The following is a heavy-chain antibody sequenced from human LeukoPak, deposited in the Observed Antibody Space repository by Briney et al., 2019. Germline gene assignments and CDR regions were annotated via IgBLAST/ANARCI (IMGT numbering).Heavy chain of an antibody. CDR1: GGSFSGYY. V-gene: IGHV4-34*01. CDR3: ASTILTGYYGTSGAFDI. Sequence: SETLSLTCAVYGGSFSGYYWSWIRQPPGKGLEWIGEINHSGSTNYNPSLKSRVTMSVDTSKNQFSLKLSSVTAADTAVYYCASTILTGYYGTSGAFDIWGQGTMVTVSS. J-gene: IGHJ3*02. D-gene: IGHD3-9*01. CDR2: INHSGST.